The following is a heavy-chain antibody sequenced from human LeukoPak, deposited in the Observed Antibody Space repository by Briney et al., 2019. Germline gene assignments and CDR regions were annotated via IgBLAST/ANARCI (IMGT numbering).Heavy chain of an antibody. CDR2: ISFDGSNQ. V-gene: IGHV3-30*18. D-gene: IGHD1-26*01. Sequence: GGSLRLSCAASGFTFSGYGMHWVRQAPGKGLEWVALISFDGSNQYYADSVKGRFTISRDNSKNTLYLQMSSLRAEDTAVYYCAKPPEVGATVAYFDYWGQGTLVTASS. CDR3: AKPPEVGATVAYFDY. CDR1: GFTFSGYG. J-gene: IGHJ4*02.